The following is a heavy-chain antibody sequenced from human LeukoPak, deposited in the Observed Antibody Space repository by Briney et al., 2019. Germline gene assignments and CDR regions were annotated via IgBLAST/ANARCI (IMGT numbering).Heavy chain of an antibody. CDR2: IYYSGST. CDR3: ARPDYGDYFGYYYMDV. Sequence: TSETLSLTCTVSGGSISSYYWSWIRQPPGKGLEWIGYIYYSGSTNYNPSLKSRVTISVDTSKNQFSLKLSSVTAADTAVYYCARPDYGDYFGYYYMDVWGKGTTVTVSS. J-gene: IGHJ6*03. D-gene: IGHD4-17*01. V-gene: IGHV4-59*01. CDR1: GGSISSYY.